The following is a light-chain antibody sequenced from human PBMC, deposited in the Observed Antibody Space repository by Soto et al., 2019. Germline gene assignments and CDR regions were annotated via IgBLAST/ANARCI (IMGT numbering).Light chain of an antibody. Sequence: DVVMTQSPLSLPVTLGQPASISCRSSQSLVSSNGNTFLIWFQQRPGQSPRRLIYKVSNRDSAVPDRFPGIGSGTDFTLEISGVEAEDVGVYYCMQVTHWPWTSGQGTKVEIK. V-gene: IGKV2-30*01. CDR3: MQVTHWPWT. J-gene: IGKJ1*01. CDR2: KVS. CDR1: QSLVSSNGNTF.